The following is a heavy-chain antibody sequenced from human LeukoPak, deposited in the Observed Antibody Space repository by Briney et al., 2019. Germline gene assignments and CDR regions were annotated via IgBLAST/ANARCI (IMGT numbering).Heavy chain of an antibody. CDR3: ARAVVGTYYFDY. V-gene: IGHV1-69*13. J-gene: IGHJ4*02. D-gene: IGHD4-23*01. CDR2: IIPIFGTA. Sequence: ASVKVSCKASGGTFTSYAISWVRQAPGQGLEGRGGIIPIFGTANYAQKFQGRVTITADESTSTAYMELSSLRSEDTAVYYCARAVVGTYYFDYWGQGTLVTVSS. CDR1: GGTFTSYA.